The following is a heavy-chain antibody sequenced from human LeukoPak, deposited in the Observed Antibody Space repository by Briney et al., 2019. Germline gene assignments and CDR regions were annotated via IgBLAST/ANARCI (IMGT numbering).Heavy chain of an antibody. CDR2: VNPNSGGT. CDR3: GREDCSGGSCSDAFDI. Sequence: ASVTVSCKASGYTFTGYYMHWVRQAPGQGLEWMGWVNPNSGGTNYAQKFQGRVTMTRDTSISTAYMELSRLRSDDTAVYYCGREDCSGGSCSDAFDIWGQGTMVTVSS. D-gene: IGHD2-15*01. J-gene: IGHJ3*02. V-gene: IGHV1-2*02. CDR1: GYTFTGYY.